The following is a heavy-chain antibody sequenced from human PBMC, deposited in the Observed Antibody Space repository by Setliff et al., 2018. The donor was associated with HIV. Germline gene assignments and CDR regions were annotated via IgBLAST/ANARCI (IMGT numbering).Heavy chain of an antibody. V-gene: IGHV4-59*01. CDR1: GGSTSGYY. CDR3: ARAKGYCNDDGCFSNFDY. Sequence: PSETLSLTCTVSGGSTSGYYWNWIRQSPGKGLEWIGCVFYSGSANYSPSLKSRVTISADTPKNQFSLKLSSVTAADTAMYYCARAKGYCNDDGCFSNFDYWGQGTLVTVSS. J-gene: IGHJ4*02. CDR2: VFYSGSA. D-gene: IGHD2-15*01.